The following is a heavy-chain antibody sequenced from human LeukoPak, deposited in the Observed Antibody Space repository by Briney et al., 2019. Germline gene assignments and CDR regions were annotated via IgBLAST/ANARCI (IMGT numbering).Heavy chain of an antibody. CDR3: ARDRGYNLDY. CDR2: INSDGSNT. V-gene: IGHV3-74*01. CDR1: GFAFSSYW. Sequence: GGSLRLSCAASGFAFSSYWMHWVRQAPGKGLVWVSHINSDGSNTNYADSVKGRFTISRDNAENTLYLQMNSLTAEDTAVYYCARDRGYNLDYWGQGTLVTVSS. J-gene: IGHJ4*02. D-gene: IGHD5-24*01.